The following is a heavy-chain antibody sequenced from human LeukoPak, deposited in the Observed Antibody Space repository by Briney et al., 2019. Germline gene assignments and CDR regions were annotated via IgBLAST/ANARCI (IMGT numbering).Heavy chain of an antibody. CDR1: GGSISTYY. CDR3: ARNIAANAFDI. CDR2: IHYSGST. V-gene: IGHV4-59*08. Sequence: PSETLSLTCTVSGGSISTYYWNWIRQPPGKGLEWIGYIHYSGSTNFTPSLKSRVTISVDTSNNQFSLKLSSVTAADTAVYYCARNIAANAFDIGGQGTMVTVSA. D-gene: IGHD6-13*01. J-gene: IGHJ3*02.